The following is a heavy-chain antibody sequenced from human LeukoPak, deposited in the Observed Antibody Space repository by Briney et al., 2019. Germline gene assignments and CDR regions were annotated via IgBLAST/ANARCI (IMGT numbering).Heavy chain of an antibody. CDR2: MSAYNGNT. V-gene: IGHV1-18*01. CDR3: ARGTSVPAAIVGGEGSFDY. J-gene: IGHJ4*02. Sequence: ASVKVSCNASGDTFTSYGISWVRQAPGQGLEWMGWMSAYNGNTNYAQKLQGRVTMTTDTSTSTAYMELRSLRSDDTAVYYCARGTSVPAAIVGGEGSFDYWGQGTLVTVSS. D-gene: IGHD2-2*02. CDR1: GDTFTSYG.